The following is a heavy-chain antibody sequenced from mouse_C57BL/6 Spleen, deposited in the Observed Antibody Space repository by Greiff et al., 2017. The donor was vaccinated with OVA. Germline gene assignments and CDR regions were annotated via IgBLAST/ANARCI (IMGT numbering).Heavy chain of an antibody. J-gene: IGHJ2*01. CDR3: ARSGVTGTGPYYFDY. D-gene: IGHD4-1*01. Sequence: QVHVKQSGAELVKPGASVKISCKASGYAFSSYWMNWVKQRPGKGLEWIGQIYPGDGDTNYNGKFKGKATLTADKSSSTAYMQLSSLTSEDSAVYFCARSGVTGTGPYYFDYWGQGTTLTVSS. CDR2: IYPGDGDT. CDR1: GYAFSSYW. V-gene: IGHV1-80*01.